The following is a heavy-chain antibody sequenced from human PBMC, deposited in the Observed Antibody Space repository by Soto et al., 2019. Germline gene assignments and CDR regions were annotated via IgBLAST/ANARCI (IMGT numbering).Heavy chain of an antibody. CDR2: INAGNGNT. CDR3: ARDLGLIYYYYRDV. D-gene: IGHD2-8*01. V-gene: IGHV1-3*01. J-gene: IGHJ6*03. Sequence: QVQLVQSGAEVKKPGASVKVSCKASGYNFTSYAMHWVRQAPEQRLEWVGWINAGNGNTKYSQKFQGIVTITRDTSASTADMELSSLTSEDTAVYYCARDLGLIYYYYRDVWGKGTTVTVAS. CDR1: GYNFTSYA.